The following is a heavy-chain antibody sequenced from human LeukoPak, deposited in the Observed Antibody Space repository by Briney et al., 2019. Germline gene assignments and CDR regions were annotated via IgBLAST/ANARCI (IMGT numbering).Heavy chain of an antibody. V-gene: IGHV3-23*01. CDR1: GFTFSNYA. CDR2: IYGSDDKT. D-gene: IGHD2-15*01. J-gene: IGHJ5*02. CDR3: AKTQGYYDA. Sequence: GGSLRLSCVASGFTFSNYAMSWVRQAPGKRLELVSGIYGSDDKTVYGDAVKGRFTISRDNSKNTLYLQMNSLRADDTAVYYCAKTQGYYDAWGQGALVTVSS.